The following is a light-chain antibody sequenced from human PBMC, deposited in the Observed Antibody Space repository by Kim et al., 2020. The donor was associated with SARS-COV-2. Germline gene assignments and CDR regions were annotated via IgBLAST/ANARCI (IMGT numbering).Light chain of an antibody. CDR3: QQYDNRSIG. CDR1: QDISNY. Sequence: DIQMTQSPSSLSASVGDRVTITCQASQDISNYLNWYQQKPGKAPKLLIYDASNLETGVPSRFSGSGSGTDFTFTISSLQPEDIATYYCQQYDNRSIGFGQGTRLEIK. J-gene: IGKJ5*01. CDR2: DAS. V-gene: IGKV1-33*01.